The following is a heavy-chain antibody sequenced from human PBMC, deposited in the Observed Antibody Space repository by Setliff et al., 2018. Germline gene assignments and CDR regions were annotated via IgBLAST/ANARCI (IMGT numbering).Heavy chain of an antibody. CDR2: IYHSGST. D-gene: IGHD3-10*01. V-gene: IGHV4-38-2*01. CDR1: GYSLSSGYY. Sequence: SETLSLTCAVSGYSLSSGYYWGWIRQPPGKGLEWIGIIYHSGSTYYNPSLKSRVSISVDTSKNQFSLKLSSVTAADTAVYYCARTSGSGSSLLPNFSDPWGQGTLVTVSS. CDR3: ARTSGSGSSLLPNFSDP. J-gene: IGHJ5*02.